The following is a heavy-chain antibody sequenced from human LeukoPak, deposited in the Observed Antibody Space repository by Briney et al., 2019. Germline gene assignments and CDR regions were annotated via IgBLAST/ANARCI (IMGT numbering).Heavy chain of an antibody. CDR3: ASGDLTGRVDY. CDR2: IYYSGST. CDR1: GGSISSYY. J-gene: IGHJ4*02. V-gene: IGHV4-59*08. Sequence: SETLSLTCTVSGGSISSYYWSWTRQPPGKGLEWIGYIYYSGSTNYNPSLKSRVTISVDTSKNQFSLKLSSVTAADTAVYYCASGDLTGRVDYWGQGTLVTVSS. D-gene: IGHD1-20*01.